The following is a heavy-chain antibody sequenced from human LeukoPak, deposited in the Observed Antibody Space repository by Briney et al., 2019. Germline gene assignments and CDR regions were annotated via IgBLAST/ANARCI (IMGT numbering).Heavy chain of an antibody. J-gene: IGHJ4*02. CDR1: GDSVSSNSAA. Sequence: SQTLSLTCAISGDSVSSNSAAWNWFRQSPSRGLEWLGRTFYTSKWFNDYAVSVKSRITINPDTSKNQFSLQLNSVTPKDTAVYYCARRRYYDYSGYFDYWGQGTLVTVSS. D-gene: IGHD3-16*01. CDR3: ARRRYYDYSGYFDY. V-gene: IGHV6-1*01. CDR2: TFYTSKWFN.